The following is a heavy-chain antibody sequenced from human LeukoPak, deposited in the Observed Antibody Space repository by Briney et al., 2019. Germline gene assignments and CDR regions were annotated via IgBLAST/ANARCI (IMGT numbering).Heavy chain of an antibody. CDR3: ARDRGPRGIYDYVWGSYRAFDY. CDR2: ISAYNGNT. CDR1: GYTFTSYG. V-gene: IGHV1-18*01. D-gene: IGHD3-16*02. Sequence: GASVKVSCKASGYTFTSYGISWVRQAPGQGLEWMGWISAYNGNTNYAQKLQGRGTMTTDTSTSTAYMELRSLRSDDTAVYYCARDRGPRGIYDYVWGSYRAFDYWGQGTLVTVSS. J-gene: IGHJ4*02.